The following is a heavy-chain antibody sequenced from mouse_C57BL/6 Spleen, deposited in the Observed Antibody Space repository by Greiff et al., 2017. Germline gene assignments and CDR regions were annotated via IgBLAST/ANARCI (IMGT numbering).Heavy chain of an antibody. D-gene: IGHD1-1*01. CDR2: IYPGDGDT. CDR1: GYAFSSSW. CDR3: ARWGYGSSGDY. J-gene: IGHJ2*01. V-gene: IGHV1-82*01. Sequence: VQLQQSGPELVKPGASVKISCKASGYAFSSSWMNWVKQRPGKGLEWIGRIYPGDGDTNYNGKFKGKATLTADKSSSTAYMQLSSLTSEDSAVYFCARWGYGSSGDYWGQGTTLTVSS.